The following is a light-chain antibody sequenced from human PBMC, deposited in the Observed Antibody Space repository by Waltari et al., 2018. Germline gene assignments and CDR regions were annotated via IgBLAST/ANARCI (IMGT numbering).Light chain of an antibody. Sequence: SYVLTPPPSVSVSPGQTARITCSGDALAKKYAYWYQQKSGQAPVLVMFEDSKPPSDMPERFSGSSSGTVATLTVSGAQAEDEGDYYCYSTDTSGTSRVFGGGTKLTVL. CDR2: EDS. J-gene: IGLJ2*01. CDR3: YSTDTSGTSRV. V-gene: IGLV3-10*01. CDR1: ALAKKY.